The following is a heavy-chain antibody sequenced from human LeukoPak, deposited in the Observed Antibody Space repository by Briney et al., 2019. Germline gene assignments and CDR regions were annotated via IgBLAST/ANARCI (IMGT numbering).Heavy chain of an antibody. D-gene: IGHD7-27*01. V-gene: IGHV3-30*18. CDR1: GFTFSNYG. CDR2: ISYDGSNE. J-gene: IGHJ2*01. CDR3: AKDGSKLGIEIWYFDL. Sequence: GGSLRLSCAASGFTFSNYGMHWVRQAPGKGLEWVAVISYDGSNEYYVDSVKGRFTISRDNSKNTLYLQMNSLRAEDTAVYYCAKDGSKLGIEIWYFDLWGRGTLVTVSS.